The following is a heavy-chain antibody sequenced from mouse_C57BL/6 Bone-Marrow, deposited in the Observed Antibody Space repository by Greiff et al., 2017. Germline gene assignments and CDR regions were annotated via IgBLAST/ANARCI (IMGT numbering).Heavy chain of an antibody. CDR2: IYPRDGST. Sequence: QVQLKESDAELVKPGASVKISCKVSGYTFTDHTIHWMKQRPEQGLEWIGYIYPRDGSTKYNEKFKGKATLTADNSSRTAYMQLHSLTSEDSAVYFCASLYDYSWFAYWGQGTLVTVSA. J-gene: IGHJ3*01. D-gene: IGHD2-4*01. CDR1: GYTFTDHT. CDR3: ASLYDYSWFAY. V-gene: IGHV1-78*01.